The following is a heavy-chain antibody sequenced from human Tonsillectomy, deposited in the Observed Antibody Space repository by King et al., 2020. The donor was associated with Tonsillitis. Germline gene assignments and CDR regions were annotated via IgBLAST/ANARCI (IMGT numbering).Heavy chain of an antibody. D-gene: IGHD6-19*01. CDR2: ISDSDNP. J-gene: IGHJ4*02. V-gene: IGHV4-59*01. CDR1: GASISTNY. CDR3: AGGRGWLVFDY. Sequence: VQLQESGPGLVKPSETLSLTCTVSGASISTNYWSWMRQSPGEGLEWIGYISDSDNPSYNPSLKSRVTISIDTSKNQFSLNLNSATTADTAIYYCAGGRGWLVFDYWGQGTLVSVSS.